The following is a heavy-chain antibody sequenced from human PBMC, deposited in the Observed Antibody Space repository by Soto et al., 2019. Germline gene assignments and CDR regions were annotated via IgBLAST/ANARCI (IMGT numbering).Heavy chain of an antibody. J-gene: IGHJ4*02. CDR2: IYYSGST. CDR1: KGSMISSSYY. Sequence: PSETLSLTCTVSKGSMISSSYYCLGIRQPPWKGLVWIGSIYYSGSTYYNSSLKSRVTISVDTSKNQFFLKLSSVTAADTAVYYCATGPYYYDSSGYALFDYWGQGTLVTVSS. V-gene: IGHV4-39*01. CDR3: ATGPYYYDSSGYALFDY. D-gene: IGHD3-22*01.